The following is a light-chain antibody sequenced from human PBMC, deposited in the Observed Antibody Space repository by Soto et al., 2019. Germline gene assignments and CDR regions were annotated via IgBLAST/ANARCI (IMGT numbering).Light chain of an antibody. Sequence: DIVLTQSPGSLSLSPGERATLSCRASQSVSSYLAWYQQKPGQAPRLLIYGASSRTTGFPDRFSGSGSGTDFSLTISRLEPEDSAVYYCQQYSSPPRRVGQGTKVEIK. J-gene: IGKJ1*01. V-gene: IGKV3-20*01. CDR2: GAS. CDR3: QQYSSPPRR. CDR1: QSVSSY.